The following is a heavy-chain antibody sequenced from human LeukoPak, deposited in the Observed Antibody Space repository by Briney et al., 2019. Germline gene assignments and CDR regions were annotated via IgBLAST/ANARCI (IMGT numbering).Heavy chain of an antibody. D-gene: IGHD6-25*01. CDR1: GFTFSSYS. CDR2: ISSSSSYI. Sequence: GGSLRPSCAASGFTFSSYSMNWVHQAPGKGLEWVSSISSSSSYIYYADSVKGRFTISRDNARNSLYLQMNSLRAEDTAVYYCARDRTSGGRHMDVWGKGTTVTVSS. J-gene: IGHJ6*03. CDR3: ARDRTSGGRHMDV. V-gene: IGHV3-21*01.